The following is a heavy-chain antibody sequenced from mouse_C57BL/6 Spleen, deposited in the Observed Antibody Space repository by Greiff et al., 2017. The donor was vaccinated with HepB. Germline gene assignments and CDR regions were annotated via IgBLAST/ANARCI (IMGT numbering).Heavy chain of an antibody. CDR3: ARSLDYGYFDY. CDR1: GYAFSSSW. V-gene: IGHV1-82*01. D-gene: IGHD2-4*01. Sequence: VQLQQSGPELVKPGASVKISCKASGYAFSSSWMNWVKQRPGKGLEWIGRIYPGDGDTNYNGKFKGKATLTADKSSSTAYMQLSSLTSEDSAVYFCARSLDYGYFDYWGQGTTLTVSS. CDR2: IYPGDGDT. J-gene: IGHJ2*01.